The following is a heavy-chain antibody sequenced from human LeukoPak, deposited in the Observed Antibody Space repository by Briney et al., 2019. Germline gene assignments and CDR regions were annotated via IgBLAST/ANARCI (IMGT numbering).Heavy chain of an antibody. CDR3: ARAGAGDAFDI. D-gene: IGHD1-14*01. CDR2: INPNSGGT. V-gene: IGHV1-2*02. CDR1: GYTFTGYY. J-gene: IGHJ3*02. Sequence: ASVKVSCKASGYTFTGYYMHWVRQAPGQGLEWMGWINPNSGGTNYTQKFQGRVTMTRDTYISTAYMELRRLRSDDTAVYYCARAGAGDAFDIWGQGTMVTVSS.